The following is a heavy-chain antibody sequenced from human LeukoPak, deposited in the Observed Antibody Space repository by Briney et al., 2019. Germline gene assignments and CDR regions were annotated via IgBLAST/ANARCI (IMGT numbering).Heavy chain of an antibody. V-gene: IGHV3-30*02. Sequence: GCLTPARLAYASIVTVYLINCLSQVQDKVLEWVGSISYDGSNKYYADSVKGRFTISRDNSKNTLYLQMNSLRAEDTAVYYCAKGGLWFGELGSYFDYWGQGTLVTVSS. D-gene: IGHD3-10*01. J-gene: IGHJ4*02. CDR2: ISYDGSNK. CDR1: ASIVTVYL. CDR3: AKGGLWFGELGSYFDY.